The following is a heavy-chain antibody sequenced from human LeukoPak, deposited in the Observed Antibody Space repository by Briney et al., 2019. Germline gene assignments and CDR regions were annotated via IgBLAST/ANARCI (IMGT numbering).Heavy chain of an antibody. Sequence: SETLSLTCTVSGGSISSSSYYWGWIRQPPGKGLEWIGSIYYGGSTYYNPSLKSRVTISVDTSKNQFSLKLSSVTAADTAVYYCARVGAYYYGSGSYFGLGYWGQGTLVTVSS. CDR1: GGSISSSSYY. V-gene: IGHV4-39*01. CDR2: IYYGGST. J-gene: IGHJ4*02. CDR3: ARVGAYYYGSGSYFGLGY. D-gene: IGHD3-10*01.